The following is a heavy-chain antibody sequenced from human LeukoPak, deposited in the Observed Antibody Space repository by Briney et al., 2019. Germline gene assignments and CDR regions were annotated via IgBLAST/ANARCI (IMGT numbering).Heavy chain of an antibody. Sequence: ASVKVSCKASGYTFTGYYMHWVRQAPGQGLEWMGWINPKSSGTNYAQRFQGRVTMTGDTSISTAYMELSRLRSDDTAVYYCARDYGDSSGYLIDYWGQGTLVTVSS. CDR2: INPKSSGT. D-gene: IGHD3-22*01. J-gene: IGHJ4*02. CDR3: ARDYGDSSGYLIDY. CDR1: GYTFTGYY. V-gene: IGHV1-2*02.